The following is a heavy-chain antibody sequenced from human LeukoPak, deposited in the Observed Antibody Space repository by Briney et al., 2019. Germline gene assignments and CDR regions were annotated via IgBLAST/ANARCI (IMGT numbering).Heavy chain of an antibody. D-gene: IGHD4-17*01. Sequence: GSLRLSCAASGFTFKNYAMSWVRQAPGKGLEWVSSISGNGGSTQYADSVQGRFAISRDNSKNTLYLQMNSLRAEDTAVYFCGKDPNGDYIGTFDIWGQGTMVTVSS. CDR3: GKDPNGDYIGTFDI. V-gene: IGHV3-23*01. CDR2: ISGNGGST. J-gene: IGHJ3*02. CDR1: GFTFKNYA.